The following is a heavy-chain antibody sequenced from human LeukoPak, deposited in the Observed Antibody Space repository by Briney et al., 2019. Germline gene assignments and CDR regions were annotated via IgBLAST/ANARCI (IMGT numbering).Heavy chain of an antibody. CDR2: INPNSGGT. D-gene: IGHD3-9*01. Sequence: ASVKVSCKASGYTFTGYYMHWVRQAPGQGLEWMGWINPNSGGTNYAQKFQGWVTMTRDTPISTAYMELSRLRSDDTAVYYCARARPYYDILTGSSFDYWGQGTLVTVSS. J-gene: IGHJ4*02. V-gene: IGHV1-2*04. CDR1: GYTFTGYY. CDR3: ARARPYYDILTGSSFDY.